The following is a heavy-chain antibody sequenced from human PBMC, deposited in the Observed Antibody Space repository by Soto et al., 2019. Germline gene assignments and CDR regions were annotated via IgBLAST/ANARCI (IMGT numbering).Heavy chain of an antibody. Sequence: GGSLRLSGAASGFTFSDYYMSWIRQAPGKGLEWVSYISSSGSTIYYADSVKGRFTISRDNAKNSLYLQMNSLRAEDTAVYYCARDMYNWNYGMVFDYWGQGTLVTVSS. J-gene: IGHJ4*02. D-gene: IGHD1-7*01. CDR3: ARDMYNWNYGMVFDY. CDR2: ISSSGSTI. V-gene: IGHV3-11*01. CDR1: GFTFSDYY.